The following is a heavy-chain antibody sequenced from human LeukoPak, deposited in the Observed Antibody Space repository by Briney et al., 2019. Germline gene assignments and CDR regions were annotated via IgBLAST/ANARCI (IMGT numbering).Heavy chain of an antibody. CDR1: GYSFTSYW. CDR2: IYPGDSDT. V-gene: IGHV5-51*01. Sequence: GESLKISCKGSGYSFTSYWIGWVRQMPGKGLEWMGIIYPGDSDTRYSPSFQGQVTISADKSISTAYLQWGSLKASDTAMYYCARQGEYYDSSGYATDYWGQGTLVTVSS. J-gene: IGHJ4*02. CDR3: ARQGEYYDSSGYATDY. D-gene: IGHD3-22*01.